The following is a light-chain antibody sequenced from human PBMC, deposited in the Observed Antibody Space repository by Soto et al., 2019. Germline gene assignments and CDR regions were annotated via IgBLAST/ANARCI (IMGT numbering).Light chain of an antibody. Sequence: EIVLTQSPGTLSLSPGERATLSCRASQSVDSIYLAWYQQKPGQAPRLLIRGASRRATGIPDRFSGSGSGTDFTLTISGLEPEDFAVYYCQQYDISPWTFGQGTKVDIK. V-gene: IGKV3-20*01. CDR3: QQYDISPWT. J-gene: IGKJ1*01. CDR2: GAS. CDR1: QSVDSIY.